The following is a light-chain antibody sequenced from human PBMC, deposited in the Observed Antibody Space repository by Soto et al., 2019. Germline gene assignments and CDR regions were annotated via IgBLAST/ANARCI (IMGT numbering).Light chain of an antibody. V-gene: IGKV3-15*01. Sequence: EIVMTQSPATLSVSPGERATLSCRASQSVSNNLAWYQKKPGQAPRLLIYGASTRATGIPARFSGSGFGTEFTPTISSLQSEDFAFYYCQQYNNWWTFGQGTRGDIK. CDR1: QSVSNN. CDR3: QQYNNWWT. CDR2: GAS. J-gene: IGKJ1*01.